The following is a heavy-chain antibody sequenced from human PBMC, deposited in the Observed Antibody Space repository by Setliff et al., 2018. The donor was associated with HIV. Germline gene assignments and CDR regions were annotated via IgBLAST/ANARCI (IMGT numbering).Heavy chain of an antibody. D-gene: IGHD3-10*01. CDR2: ISSSSYI. CDR1: GFTFSSYS. J-gene: IGHJ6*03. Sequence: GGSLRLSCAASGFTFSSYSMNWVRQAPGKGLEWASSISSSSYIYYADSMRGRFTFSRDNAKNSLYLQMNSLRAEDTAVYYCARGRGFGESGYSYYYMDVWGKGTTVTVSS. CDR3: ARGRGFGESGYSYYYMDV. V-gene: IGHV3-21*01.